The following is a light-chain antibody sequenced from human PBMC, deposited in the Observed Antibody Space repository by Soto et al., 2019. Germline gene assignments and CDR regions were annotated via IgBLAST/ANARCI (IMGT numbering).Light chain of an antibody. Sequence: QSVLTQSPSASGTPGQRVTISCSGSASTIGRNYVYWYQQLPGTAPKLLIYRNSQRPSGVPDRFSGSKSGTSASLAISGLRSEDEADYYRAAWDDNLSGLYVFGAGTKVPVL. CDR1: ASTIGRNY. CDR3: AAWDDNLSGLYV. J-gene: IGLJ1*01. V-gene: IGLV1-47*01. CDR2: RNS.